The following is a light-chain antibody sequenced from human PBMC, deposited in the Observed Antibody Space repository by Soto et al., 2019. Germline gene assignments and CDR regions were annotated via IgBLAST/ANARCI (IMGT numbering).Light chain of an antibody. CDR3: QQYGRSPDWDRWT. CDR2: GAS. J-gene: IGKJ1*01. CDR1: QSISSSN. Sequence: EIVLTQSPGTLSLSPGERATLSRRASQSISSSNLAWYQQKPGQAPRLLLYGASNRAAGIPERFSGSGSGTDFTLTISRMEPEDFVVYYCQQYGRSPDWDRWTFGQGTKVEVK. V-gene: IGKV3-20*01.